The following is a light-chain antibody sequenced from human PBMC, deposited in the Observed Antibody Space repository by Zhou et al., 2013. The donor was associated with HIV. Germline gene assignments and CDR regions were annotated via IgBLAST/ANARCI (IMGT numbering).Light chain of an antibody. CDR3: QHSYNIPYT. V-gene: IGKV1-39*01. J-gene: IGKJ2*01. Sequence: DIQMTQSPSSLSASVGDSVTLTCRASQTITTYLNWYQQKPGKAPKLLIYAASRLQSGVPSRFSGSGSGTDFTLTISSLQPEDFGTYYCQHSYNIPYTFGQGTNLEIK. CDR2: AAS. CDR1: QTITTY.